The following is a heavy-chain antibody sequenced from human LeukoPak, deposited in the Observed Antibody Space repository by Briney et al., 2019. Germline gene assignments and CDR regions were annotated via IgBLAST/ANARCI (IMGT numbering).Heavy chain of an antibody. CDR2: IIPILGIA. CDR1: GGTFSSYA. D-gene: IGHD6-13*01. Sequence: SVKVSCKASGGTFSSYAISWVRQAPGQGLEWMGRIIPILGIANYAQKFQGRVTITADKSTSTAYMELSSLRSEDTAVYYCARDVVRNNERMGSWYYFGYWGQGTLVTVSS. CDR3: ARDVVRNNERMGSWYYFGY. V-gene: IGHV1-69*04. J-gene: IGHJ4*02.